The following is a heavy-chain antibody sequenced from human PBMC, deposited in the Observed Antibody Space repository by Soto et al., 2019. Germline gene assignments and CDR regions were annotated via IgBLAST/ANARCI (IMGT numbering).Heavy chain of an antibody. V-gene: IGHV3-11*01. CDR2: IDSRGRTL. CDR1: GFTFSAYA. Sequence: GGSLRLSCEGSGFTFSAYAMNWVRQAPGKGLEWLAFIDSRGRTLSYADSVRGRFTISRDNAENSVYLQMDSLRADDTAVYYCARQAARNYIDSWGQGNSVTVSS. CDR3: ARQAARNYIDS. D-gene: IGHD6-6*01. J-gene: IGHJ4*02.